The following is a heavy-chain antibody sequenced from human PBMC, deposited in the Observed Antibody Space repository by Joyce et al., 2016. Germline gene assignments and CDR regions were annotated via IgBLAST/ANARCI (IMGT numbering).Heavy chain of an antibody. CDR2: ISSDESST. D-gene: IGHD1-26*01. CDR1: GFTFSGYW. J-gene: IGHJ6*02. V-gene: IGHV3-74*01. CDR3: ARTGGSYYDYYYYGLDV. Sequence: EVQLVESGGGLVQPGGSLRLSCTASGFTFSGYWMHWVCQVSGKGLVWVSPISSDESSTSYADSVKGRFTISRDNAKNTLYLHMNSLRTEDTAVYYCARTGGSYYDYYYYGLDVWGQGTTVIVSS.